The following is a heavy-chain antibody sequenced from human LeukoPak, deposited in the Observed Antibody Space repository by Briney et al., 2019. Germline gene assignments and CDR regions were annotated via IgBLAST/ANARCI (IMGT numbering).Heavy chain of an antibody. CDR2: IKSKTDGGTT. CDR1: GFTFSSYW. J-gene: IGHJ4*02. V-gene: IGHV3-15*01. CDR3: TTDLNVVSWELLRSVGY. D-gene: IGHD1-26*01. Sequence: GGSLRLSCAASGFTFSSYWMSWVRQAPGKGLEWVGRIKSKTDGGTTDYAAPVKGRFTISRDDSKNTLYLQMNSLKTEDTAVYYCTTDLNVVSWELLRSVGYWGQGTLVTVSS.